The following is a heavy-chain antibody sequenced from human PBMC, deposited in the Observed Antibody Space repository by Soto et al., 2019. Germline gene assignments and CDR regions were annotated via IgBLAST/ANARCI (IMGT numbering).Heavy chain of an antibody. CDR1: GGSITTGGYY. V-gene: IGHV4-31*03. CDR2: RYYSEST. D-gene: IGHD2-15*01. Sequence: SETLSLICTVSGGSITTGGYYWSWIRQLPGKGLEWIGHRYYSESTYYNPSLKSRVSISLDTSKNQFSLKLSFVTAADTAMYYCARTKCSGGSCYSWSLDYWGQGTPVTVSS. CDR3: ARTKCSGGSCYSWSLDY. J-gene: IGHJ4*02.